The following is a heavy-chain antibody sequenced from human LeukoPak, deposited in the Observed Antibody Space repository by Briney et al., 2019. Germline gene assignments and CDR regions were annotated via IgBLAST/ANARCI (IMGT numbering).Heavy chain of an antibody. D-gene: IGHD1-26*01. CDR3: ARDASSLSGSFLFDP. V-gene: IGHV3-48*03. CDR2: ISSSGSTI. J-gene: IGHJ5*02. CDR1: GFTFSSYE. Sequence: PGGSLRLSCAASGFTFSSYEMNWVRQAPGKGLEWVSYISSSGSTIYYADSVKGRFTISRDNAKNSLYLQMNSLRAEDTAVYYCARDASSLSGSFLFDPWGQGTLVTASS.